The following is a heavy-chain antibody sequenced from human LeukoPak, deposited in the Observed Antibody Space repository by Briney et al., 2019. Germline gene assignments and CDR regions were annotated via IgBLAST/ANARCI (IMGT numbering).Heavy chain of an antibody. CDR2: IYHSGST. CDR3: ARPFVSDYGSGSYWSAFDI. CDR1: GGSISSSNW. V-gene: IGHV4-4*02. J-gene: IGHJ3*02. Sequence: SETLSLTCAVSGGSISSSNWWSWVRQPPGKGLEWIGEIYHSGSTNYNPSLKSRVTISVDKSKNQFSLKLSSVTAADTAVYYCARPFVSDYGSGSYWSAFDIWGQGTMVTVSS. D-gene: IGHD3-10*01.